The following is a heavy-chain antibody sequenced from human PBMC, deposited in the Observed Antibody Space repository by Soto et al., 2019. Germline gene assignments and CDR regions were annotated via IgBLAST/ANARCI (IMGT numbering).Heavy chain of an antibody. Sequence: PSETLSLTCTVSGGSISSGDYYWSWIRQPPGKGLEWIGYIYYSGSTYYNPSLKSRVTISVDTSKNQFSLKLSSVTAADTAVYYCARDQSSGRYYYYYYGMDVWGQGTTVTVS. CDR1: GGSISSGDYY. J-gene: IGHJ6*02. CDR2: IYYSGST. D-gene: IGHD6-19*01. CDR3: ARDQSSGRYYYYYYGMDV. V-gene: IGHV4-30-4*01.